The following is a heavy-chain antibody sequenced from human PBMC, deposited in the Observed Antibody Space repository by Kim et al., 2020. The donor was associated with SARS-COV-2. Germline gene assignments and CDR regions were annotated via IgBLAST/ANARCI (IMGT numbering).Heavy chain of an antibody. CDR2: IYHSGST. Sequence: SETLSLTCAVSGGSISSSNWWSWVRQPPGKGLEWIGEIYHSGSTNYNPSLKSRVTISVDKSKNQFSLKLSSVTAADTAVYHCARRGSYYVYYYGMDVWGQGTTVTVSS. J-gene: IGHJ6*02. D-gene: IGHD1-26*01. V-gene: IGHV4-4*02. CDR1: GGSISSSNW. CDR3: ARRGSYYVYYYGMDV.